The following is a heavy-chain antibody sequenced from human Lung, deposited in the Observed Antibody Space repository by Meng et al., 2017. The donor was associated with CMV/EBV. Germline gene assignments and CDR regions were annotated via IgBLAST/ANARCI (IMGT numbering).Heavy chain of an antibody. CDR3: ARGNRGLDEVVRGGYYYYGLDV. V-gene: IGHV4-34*01. Sequence: SETLSLXXAVYGGSFSGYYWTWFRQPPGKGLEWIGEINHSGITNYNPSLKSPVTISVDTSKNQFSLKVSSVTAADTAVYYCARGNRGLDEVVRGGYYYYGLDVWGQGTXVTVSS. CDR1: GGSFSGYY. CDR2: INHSGIT. J-gene: IGHJ6*02. D-gene: IGHD3/OR15-3a*01.